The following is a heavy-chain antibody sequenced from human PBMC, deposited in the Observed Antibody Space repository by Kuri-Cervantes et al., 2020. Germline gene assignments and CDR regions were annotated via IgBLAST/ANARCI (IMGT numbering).Heavy chain of an antibody. J-gene: IGHJ4*02. D-gene: IGHD5-12*01. Sequence: CAVYGWSFSGYYWSWIRQPPGKGLEWIGEMSHSGSTNYNPSLKSRVTISVDTSKNQFSLKLSPVTAADTAVYYCARLYSGYDYWCYYFDYWGQGTLVAVSS. CDR2: MSHSGST. V-gene: IGHV4-34*01. CDR3: ARLYSGYDYWCYYFDY. CDR1: GWSFSGYY.